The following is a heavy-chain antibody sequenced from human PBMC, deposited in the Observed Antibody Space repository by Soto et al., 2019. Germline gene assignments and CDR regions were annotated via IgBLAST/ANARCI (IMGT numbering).Heavy chain of an antibody. Sequence: ASVEVSCKASGYTFTSYGISWVRQAPGQGLEWMGWISAYNGNTNYAQKLQGRVTMTTDTSTSAAYMELRSLRSDDTAVYYCARDQSYGGAFDYWGQGTLVTVSS. CDR1: GYTFTSYG. CDR3: ARDQSYGGAFDY. CDR2: ISAYNGNT. J-gene: IGHJ4*02. V-gene: IGHV1-18*01. D-gene: IGHD2-21*01.